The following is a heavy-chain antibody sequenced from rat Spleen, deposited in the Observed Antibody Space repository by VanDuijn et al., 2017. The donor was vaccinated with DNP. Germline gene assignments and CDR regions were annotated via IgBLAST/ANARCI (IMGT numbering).Heavy chain of an antibody. V-gene: IGHV5-31*01. CDR1: GFIFSNYW. D-gene: IGHD1-12*02. CDR2: ISNTGDHT. J-gene: IGHJ3*01. CDR3: ATVHYYDGTRFAY. Sequence: EVQLVESDGGLVQPGRSLKLSCVASGFIFSNYWMTWIRQAPGKGLEWVASISNTGDHTYYSDSVKGRSSLSRDNAKSTLYLQMDSLRSEDTATYYCATVHYYDGTRFAYWGQGTLVTVSS.